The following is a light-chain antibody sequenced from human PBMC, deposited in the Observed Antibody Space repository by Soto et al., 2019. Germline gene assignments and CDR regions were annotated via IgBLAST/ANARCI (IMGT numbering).Light chain of an antibody. Sequence: EIVMTQSPATLSVSPGDRATLSCRASQSVYSNVPWYQQRPGQAPSLLIYRASTRATGIPARFSGSGSGTEFTLTISSLQSEDFAVYYCQHYQNLWAFGQGTKVEIK. CDR3: QHYQNLWA. V-gene: IGKV3-15*01. J-gene: IGKJ1*01. CDR1: QSVYSN. CDR2: RAS.